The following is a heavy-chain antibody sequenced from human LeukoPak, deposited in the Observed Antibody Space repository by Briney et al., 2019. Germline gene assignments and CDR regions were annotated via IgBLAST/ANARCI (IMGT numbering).Heavy chain of an antibody. Sequence: GASVKVSCKASGYTFTSYGISWVRQAPGQGLEWMGWISAYNGNTNYAQKLQGRVTMTTDTSTSTAYMELRSLRSDDTAVYYCARDRVAVAGSSEYYGMDVWGQGTTVTVSS. V-gene: IGHV1-18*01. J-gene: IGHJ6*02. CDR1: GYTFTSYG. CDR2: ISAYNGNT. D-gene: IGHD6-19*01. CDR3: ARDRVAVAGSSEYYGMDV.